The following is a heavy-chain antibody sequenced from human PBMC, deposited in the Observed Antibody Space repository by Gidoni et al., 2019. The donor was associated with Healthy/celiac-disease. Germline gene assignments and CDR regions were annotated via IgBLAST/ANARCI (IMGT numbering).Heavy chain of an antibody. CDR2: IYYSGST. CDR3: ARVTDYCDSRLPGAFDI. CDR1: GGSISRGGYY. Sequence: QVQLQESGPGLVKPSQTLSLTCTVSGGSISRGGYYWSWIRQHPGKGLEWIGYIYYSGSTYYNPSLKSRVTISVATSKNQFSLKLSSVTAADTAVYYCARVTDYCDSRLPGAFDIWGQGTMVTVSS. V-gene: IGHV4-31*03. D-gene: IGHD3-22*01. J-gene: IGHJ3*02.